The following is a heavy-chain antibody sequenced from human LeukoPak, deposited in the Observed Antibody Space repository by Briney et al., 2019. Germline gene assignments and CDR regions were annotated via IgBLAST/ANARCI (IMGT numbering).Heavy chain of an antibody. CDR1: GGSISSSYYY. D-gene: IGHD6-13*01. CDR2: IYYSGST. CDR3: ARDYGAAAAYFDY. J-gene: IGHJ4*02. V-gene: IGHV4-39*07. Sequence: KPSETLSLTCTVSGGSISSSYYYWGWIRQPPGKGLEWIGSIYYSGSTSYNPSLRSRVTISVDTSKNQFSLRLNSVTAADTAVYYCARDYGAAAAYFDYWGQGTLVTVSS.